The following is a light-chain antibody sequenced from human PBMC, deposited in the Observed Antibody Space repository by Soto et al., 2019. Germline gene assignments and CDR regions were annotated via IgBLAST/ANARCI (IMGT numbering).Light chain of an antibody. J-gene: IGKJ1*01. CDR2: RTG. CDR1: QTVPSNY. Sequence: EIVLTQSPGTLSLSPGETATLSCRASQTVPSNYLAWCQQKPGRPPKVLFYRTGIRPSGIPDRFSGSGSGTDFTLTISRLEPEDSAVYFCQQYGSSPWTFGQGTTVEIK. V-gene: IGKV3-20*01. CDR3: QQYGSSPWT.